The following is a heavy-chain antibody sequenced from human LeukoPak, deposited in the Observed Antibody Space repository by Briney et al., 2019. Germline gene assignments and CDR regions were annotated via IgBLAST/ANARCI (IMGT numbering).Heavy chain of an antibody. CDR2: MNQNSGNT. D-gene: IGHD6-13*01. Sequence: ASVKVSCKASGYTFTSYDINWVRQATGQGREWMGWMNQNSGNTGYAQKFQGGVSMTSKTSISTAYMELSSLRSEDTAVYYCARGLRREQQLLRAFDDWGQGTLVTVSS. J-gene: IGHJ4*02. CDR3: ARGLRREQQLLRAFDD. CDR1: GYTFTSYD. V-gene: IGHV1-8*01.